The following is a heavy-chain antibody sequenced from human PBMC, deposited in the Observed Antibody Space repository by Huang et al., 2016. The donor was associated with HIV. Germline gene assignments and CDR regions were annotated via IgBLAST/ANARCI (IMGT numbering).Heavy chain of an antibody. D-gene: IGHD2-2*01. CDR2: INQNGRA. J-gene: IGHJ5*02. V-gene: IGHV4-34*01. CDR1: GGSFSGYY. CDR3: ARAGYCSDTSCPRWFDP. Sequence: QVQLQQWGAGLLKPSETLSLTCAVYGGSFSGYYWSWIRQPPGKGLEGIGEINQNGRANYNPSRKSRVTISGDRSKRQFSLKLNSVTAADTALYYCARAGYCSDTSCPRWFDPWGQGTLVTVSS.